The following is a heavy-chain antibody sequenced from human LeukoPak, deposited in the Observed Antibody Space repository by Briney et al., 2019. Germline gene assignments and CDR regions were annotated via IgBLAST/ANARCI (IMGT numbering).Heavy chain of an antibody. CDR1: GFTFSSYS. Sequence: GGSLRLSCAASGFTFSSYSMNWVRQAPGKGLEWVSSISSSSSYIYYADSVKGRFTISRDNSKNTLYLQMNSLRAEDTAVYYCARGKYYDILTGYLMRYYYYMDVWGKGTTVTISS. V-gene: IGHV3-21*04. J-gene: IGHJ6*03. CDR2: ISSSSSYI. CDR3: ARGKYYDILTGYLMRYYYYMDV. D-gene: IGHD3-9*01.